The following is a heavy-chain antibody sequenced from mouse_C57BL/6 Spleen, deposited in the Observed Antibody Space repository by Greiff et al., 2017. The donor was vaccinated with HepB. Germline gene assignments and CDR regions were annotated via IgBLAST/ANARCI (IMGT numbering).Heavy chain of an antibody. Sequence: EVQVVESGGGLVQPGGSLSLSCAASGFTFTDYYMSWVRQPPGKALEWLGFIRNKANGYTTEYSASVKGRFTISRDNSQSILYLQMNALRAEDSATYYCASHGGTTRGGFAYWGQGTLVTVSA. CDR2: IRNKANGYTT. D-gene: IGHD1-1*01. CDR3: ASHGGTTRGGFAY. V-gene: IGHV7-3*01. J-gene: IGHJ3*01. CDR1: GFTFTDYY.